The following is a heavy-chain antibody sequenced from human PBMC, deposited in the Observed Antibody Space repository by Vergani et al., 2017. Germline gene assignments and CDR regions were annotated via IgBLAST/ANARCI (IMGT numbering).Heavy chain of an antibody. CDR2: IYRTGRT. V-gene: IGHV4-38-2*01. J-gene: IGHJ4*02. CDR3: ARATILSFDY. D-gene: IGHD5-12*01. CDR1: GFSIDNGYY. Sequence: QVQLQESGPGLVKPSETLSLTCAVSGFSIDNGYYWDWIRQPPGKGLEWIGSIYRTGRTHFNPSLKSRVTISVDTSKNQFSLKLSSVTAADTAVYYCARATILSFDYWGQGTLVTVSS.